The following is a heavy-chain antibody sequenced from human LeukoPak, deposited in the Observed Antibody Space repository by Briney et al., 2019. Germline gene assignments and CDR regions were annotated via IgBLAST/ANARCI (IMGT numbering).Heavy chain of an antibody. CDR3: ARDWRITGTTIRGFDY. D-gene: IGHD1-7*01. CDR1: GGTFSSYA. CDR2: IIPIFGTA. J-gene: IGHJ4*02. Sequence: ASVKVSCKASGGTFSSYAISWVRQAPGQGLEWMGGIIPIFGTANYAQKFQGRVTITADESTSTAYMELSSLRAEDTAVYYCARDWRITGTTIRGFDYWGQGTLVTVPS. V-gene: IGHV1-69*13.